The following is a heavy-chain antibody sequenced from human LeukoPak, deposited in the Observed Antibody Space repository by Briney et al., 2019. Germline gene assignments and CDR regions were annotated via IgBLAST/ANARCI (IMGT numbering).Heavy chain of an antibody. V-gene: IGHV1-2*02. Sequence: ASVKVSCKASGYTFTGYYMHWVRQAPGQWLEWMGWINPNSGGTNYAQKFQGRVTMTRDTSISTAYMELSRLRSDDTAVYYCARAPPRFLEWPPGDWGQGTLVTVSS. J-gene: IGHJ4*02. CDR3: ARAPPRFLEWPPGD. CDR2: INPNSGGT. CDR1: GYTFTGYY. D-gene: IGHD3-3*01.